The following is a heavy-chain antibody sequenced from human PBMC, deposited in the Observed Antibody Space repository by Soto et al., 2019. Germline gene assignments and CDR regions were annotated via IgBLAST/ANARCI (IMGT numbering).Heavy chain of an antibody. D-gene: IGHD3-10*01. V-gene: IGHV4-39*01. CDR3: ARQGAGGRAFDI. CDR2: ISYSGNT. CDR1: GGSISSSSYY. J-gene: IGHJ3*02. Sequence: QVQLQESGPGLVTPSETLSLTCNVSGGSISSSSYYWGWIRQPPGKGLDWIGSISYSGNTYYNPSLKSRVTISVDTSKNQFSPKLSAVTAEDPAVYYCARQGAGGRAFDIWGQGTMVTGSS.